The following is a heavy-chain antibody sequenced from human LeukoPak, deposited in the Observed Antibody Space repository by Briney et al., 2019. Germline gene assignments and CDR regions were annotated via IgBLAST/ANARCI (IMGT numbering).Heavy chain of an antibody. D-gene: IGHD6-13*01. CDR3: AKDHHSSPSLFDY. CDR1: GFTFDDYG. J-gene: IGHJ4*02. CDR2: INWNGGST. V-gene: IGHV3-20*04. Sequence: AGGSLRLSCAASGFTFDDYGMSWVRQAPGKGLEWVSGINWNGGSTGYADSVKGRFTISRDNAKNTLYLQMNSLRAEDTAVYYCAKDHHSSPSLFDYWGQGTLVTVSS.